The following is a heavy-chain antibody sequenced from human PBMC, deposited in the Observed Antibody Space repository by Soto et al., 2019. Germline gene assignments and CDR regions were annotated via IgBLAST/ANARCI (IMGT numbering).Heavy chain of an antibody. CDR3: ARVVVGAYHFDY. CDR1: GFTFSSYW. J-gene: IGHJ4*02. Sequence: EVQLVESGGGSVQPGGSLRLSCAASGFTFSSYWMHWVHQAPGKGLVWVSRINSDGSTTSYADSVKGRFTISRDNAKNTLYLQMNSLRAEDTAVYYCARVVVGAYHFDYWGQGTLVTVSS. CDR2: INSDGSTT. D-gene: IGHD2-15*01. V-gene: IGHV3-74*01.